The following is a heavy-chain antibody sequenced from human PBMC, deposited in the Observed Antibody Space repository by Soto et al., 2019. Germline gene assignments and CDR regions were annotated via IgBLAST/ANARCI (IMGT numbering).Heavy chain of an antibody. V-gene: IGHV4-4*02. Sequence: QVQLQESGPGLVKPSGTLSLTCAVSGVSISSHDWWTWVRQPPGKGLEWIGESHQSGNTNYNSSLXSRVTISVDKSKNQFSLNLSSVTVADTAVYYCATRDTSRCSWGQGTLVTVSS. CDR1: GVSISSHDW. CDR2: SHQSGNT. CDR3: ATRDTSRCS. J-gene: IGHJ5*02. D-gene: IGHD6-13*01.